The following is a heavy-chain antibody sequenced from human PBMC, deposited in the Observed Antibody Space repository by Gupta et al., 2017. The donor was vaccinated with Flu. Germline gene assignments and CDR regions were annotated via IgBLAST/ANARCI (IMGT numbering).Heavy chain of an antibody. CDR2: IYHSGST. J-gene: IGHJ4*02. CDR3: ASRYDPRSPIDY. CDR1: GYSISSGYY. D-gene: IGHD3-3*01. V-gene: IGHV4-38-2*01. Sequence: QVQLQESGPGLVKPSETLSLTCAVSGYSISSGYYWGWIRQPPGKGLEWIGSIYHSGSTYYNPSLKSRVTISVDTSKNQFSLKLSSVTAADTAVYYCASRYDPRSPIDYWGQGTLVTVSS.